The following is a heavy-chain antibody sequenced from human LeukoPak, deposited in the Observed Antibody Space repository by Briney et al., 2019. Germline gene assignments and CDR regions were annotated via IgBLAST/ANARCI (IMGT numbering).Heavy chain of an antibody. Sequence: PSETLSLTCAVYGGSFSDYSWTWIRQPPGKGLEWIGEINQSGSTNYNPSLKSRVTISVDTSKNQFSLKLSSVTAADTAVYYCARHYYYYGMDVWGQGTTVTVSS. CDR1: GGSFSDYS. J-gene: IGHJ6*02. V-gene: IGHV4-34*01. CDR2: INQSGST. CDR3: ARHYYYYGMDV.